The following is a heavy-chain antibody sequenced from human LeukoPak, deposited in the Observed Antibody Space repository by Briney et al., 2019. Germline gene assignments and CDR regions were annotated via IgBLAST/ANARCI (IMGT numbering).Heavy chain of an antibody. CDR2: IKHDGTEK. Sequence: GGSLRLSCVASGFTFSGFSMTWVRQAPGKGLEWVANIKHDGTEKYYVDSVKGRFTISRDNAQSSLFLQMSSLRAEDTAVYYCARDQGGYDLFDYWGQGTLVTVSS. CDR1: GFTFSGFS. CDR3: ARDQGGYDLFDY. J-gene: IGHJ4*02. V-gene: IGHV3-7*01. D-gene: IGHD5-12*01.